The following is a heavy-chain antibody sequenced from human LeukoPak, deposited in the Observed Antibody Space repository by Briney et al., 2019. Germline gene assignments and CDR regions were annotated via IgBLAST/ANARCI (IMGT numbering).Heavy chain of an antibody. J-gene: IGHJ6*02. Sequence: GGSLRLSCAASGFSVSDNSMSWVRQAPGKGLEWVSVIYSDGSTYYADSVKGRFTISKDNSKNTVYLHMNSLRAEDTAVYYCVRDDAVRYCSGGSCYVAYYRMDVWGQGTTVTVSS. V-gene: IGHV3-66*01. CDR1: GFSVSDNS. D-gene: IGHD2-15*01. CDR2: IYSDGST. CDR3: VRDDAVRYCSGGSCYVAYYRMDV.